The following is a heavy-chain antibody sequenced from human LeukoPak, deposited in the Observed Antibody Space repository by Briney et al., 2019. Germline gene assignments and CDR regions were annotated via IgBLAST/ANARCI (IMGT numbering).Heavy chain of an antibody. CDR3: ARGITIFGVVIPTYGMDV. CDR1: GGSISSYY. J-gene: IGHJ6*02. Sequence: PSETLSLTCAVSGGSISSYYWSWLRQPPGKGLEWVGYIYYSGSTNYNPSLKSRVTISVDTSKNQLSLKLSSVTAADTAVYYCARGITIFGVVIPTYGMDVWGQGTTVTVSS. D-gene: IGHD3-3*01. V-gene: IGHV4-59*01. CDR2: IYYSGST.